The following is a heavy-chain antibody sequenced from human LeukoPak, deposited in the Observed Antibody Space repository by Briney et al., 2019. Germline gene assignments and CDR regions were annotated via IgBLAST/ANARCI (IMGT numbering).Heavy chain of an antibody. J-gene: IGHJ4*02. Sequence: GGSLRLSCAASGFTFSSYAMSWVRQAPGKGLEWVSAISGSGGSTYYADSVKGRFTVSRDNANNTLFLQMNSLRAEDTAVYYCARGLYGSGRYLSYHFDYWGQGTLVTVSS. CDR1: GFTFSSYA. V-gene: IGHV3-23*01. CDR2: ISGSGGST. CDR3: ARGLYGSGRYLSYHFDY. D-gene: IGHD3-10*01.